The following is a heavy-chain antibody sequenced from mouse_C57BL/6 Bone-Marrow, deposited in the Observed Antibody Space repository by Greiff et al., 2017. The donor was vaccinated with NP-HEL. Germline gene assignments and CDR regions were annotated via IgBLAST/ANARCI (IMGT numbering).Heavy chain of an antibody. CDR3: ARYGSSSPDYYAMDY. J-gene: IGHJ4*01. D-gene: IGHD1-1*01. Sequence: EVMLVESGPGLAKPSQTLSLPCSVTGYSITSDYWNWIRKFPGNKLEYMGYISYSGSTYYNPSLKSRISITRDTSKNQYYLQLNSVTTEDTATYYCARYGSSSPDYYAMDYWGQGTSVTVSS. CDR2: ISYSGST. V-gene: IGHV3-8*01. CDR1: GYSITSDY.